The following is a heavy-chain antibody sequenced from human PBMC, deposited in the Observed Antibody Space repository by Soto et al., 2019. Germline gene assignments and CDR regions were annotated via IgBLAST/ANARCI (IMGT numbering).Heavy chain of an antibody. J-gene: IGHJ4*02. CDR1: GGSFSGYY. CDR3: ARANNTLDY. Sequence: ASETLSLTCAVYGGSFSGYYWSWIRQPPGKGLEWIGEINHSGSTNYNPSLKSRVTISVDTSKNQFSLKLSSVTAADTAVYYCARANNTLDYWGQGTLVTVSS. CDR2: INHSGST. V-gene: IGHV4-34*01. D-gene: IGHD2-2*02.